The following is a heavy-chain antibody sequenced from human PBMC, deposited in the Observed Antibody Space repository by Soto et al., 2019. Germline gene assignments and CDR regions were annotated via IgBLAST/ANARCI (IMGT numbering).Heavy chain of an antibody. V-gene: IGHV1-69*13. CDR1: GGTFSSYA. CDR2: IIPIFGTA. D-gene: IGHD3-16*02. CDR3: ARVAVISNVWGIFRYMGGGGY. Sequence: SVKVSCKASGGTFSSYAISWVRQAPGQGLEWMGGIIPIFGTANYAQKFQGRVTITADESTSTAYMELSSLRSEDTAVYYCARVAVISNVWGIFRYMGGGGYWGQGTLVTVSS. J-gene: IGHJ4*02.